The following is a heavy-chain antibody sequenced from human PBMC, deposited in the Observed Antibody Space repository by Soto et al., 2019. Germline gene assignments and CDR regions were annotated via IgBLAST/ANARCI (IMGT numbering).Heavy chain of an antibody. CDR3: AREVLWSRYFDY. J-gene: IGHJ4*02. Sequence: QVQLVESGGGVVQPGRSLRLSCAASGFIFGNYVMYWVRQAPGKGLEWVAFMSYDGTTKSYADSVKGRFTISRDNSQNTLYLQMHSLRPEDTGVYYCAREVLWSRYFDYWGQGTLVTVSS. V-gene: IGHV3-30-3*01. D-gene: IGHD3-10*01. CDR1: GFIFGNYV. CDR2: MSYDGTTK.